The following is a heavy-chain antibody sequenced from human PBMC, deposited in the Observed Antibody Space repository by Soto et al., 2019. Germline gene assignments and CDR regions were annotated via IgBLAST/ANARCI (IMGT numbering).Heavy chain of an antibody. CDR3: AKDISLSSSWLDY. V-gene: IGHV3-9*01. CDR1: GFTFDDYA. Sequence: PGGSLRLSCAASGFTFDDYAMHWVRQAPGKGLEWASGISWNSGSIGYADSVKGRFTISRDNAKNSLYLQMNSLRAEDTALYYCAKDISLSSSWLDYWGQGTLVTVSS. J-gene: IGHJ4*02. CDR2: ISWNSGSI. D-gene: IGHD6-13*01.